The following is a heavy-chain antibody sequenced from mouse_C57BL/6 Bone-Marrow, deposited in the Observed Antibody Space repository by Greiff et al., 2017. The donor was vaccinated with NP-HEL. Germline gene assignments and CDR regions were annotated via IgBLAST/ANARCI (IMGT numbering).Heavy chain of an antibody. CDR3: ARHRGYFDV. V-gene: IGHV2-2*01. J-gene: IGHJ1*03. Sequence: QVQLQQSGPGLVQPSQSLSITCPVSGFSLPSYGVHLVRQSPVNCLEWLVVIWSGGSTDYNAAFISRLSISKDNSKSQVFFKMNSLQADDTAIYYCARHRGYFDVWGTGTTVTVSS. CDR2: IWSGGST. CDR1: GFSLPSYG.